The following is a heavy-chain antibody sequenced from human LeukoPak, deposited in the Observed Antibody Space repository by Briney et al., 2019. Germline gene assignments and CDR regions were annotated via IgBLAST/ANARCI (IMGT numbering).Heavy chain of an antibody. V-gene: IGHV5-51*01. Sequence: GESLKIPCKGSGYSFTSYWIGWVRQMPGKDLEWMGIIYPGDSDTRYSPSFQGQVTISADKSISTAYLQWSSLKASDTAMYYCAKEKGYNFAEFDYWGQGTLVTVSS. CDR1: GYSFTSYW. CDR3: AKEKGYNFAEFDY. D-gene: IGHD5-24*01. J-gene: IGHJ4*02. CDR2: IYPGDSDT.